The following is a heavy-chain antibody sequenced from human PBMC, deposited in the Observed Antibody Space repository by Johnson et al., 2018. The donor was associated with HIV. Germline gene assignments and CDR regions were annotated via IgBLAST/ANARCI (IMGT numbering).Heavy chain of an antibody. CDR2: ISYDGSNK. CDR3: ASRELGGAFDI. V-gene: IGHV3-30-3*01. Sequence: VQLVESGGGVVQPGRSLRLSCAASGFTFSSYAMHWVRQAPGKGLEWVAVISYDGSNKYYADSVKGRFTISRDNSKNTLYLQMNSLRAEDTAVYYCASRELGGAFDIWGQGTMVTVSS. CDR1: GFTFSSYA. J-gene: IGHJ3*02. D-gene: IGHD3-10*01.